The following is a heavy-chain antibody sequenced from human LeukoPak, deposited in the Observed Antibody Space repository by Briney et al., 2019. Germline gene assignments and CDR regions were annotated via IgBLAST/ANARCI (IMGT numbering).Heavy chain of an antibody. CDR2: IYYSGST. Sequence: PSETLSLTCTVSGGSISSYYWSWIRQPPGKGLEWIGYIYYSGSTNYNPSLKSRVTKSVDTSKNQFSLKLSSVTAADTAVYYCARGSSGYDYYYYGMDVWGQGTTVTVSS. CDR1: GGSISSYY. J-gene: IGHJ6*02. CDR3: ARGSSGYDYYYYGMDV. V-gene: IGHV4-59*01. D-gene: IGHD5-12*01.